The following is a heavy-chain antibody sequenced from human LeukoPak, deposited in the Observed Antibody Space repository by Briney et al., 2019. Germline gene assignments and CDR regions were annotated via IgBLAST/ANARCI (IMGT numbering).Heavy chain of an antibody. V-gene: IGHV4-4*07. Sequence: SETLSLTCTVSGGSISSYYWSWIRQPAGKGLEWIGRIYTSGSTNYNPSLKSRVTMSVDTSKNQFSLKLSSVTAADTAVYYCARAQPPLLEWLSSSLNWFDPWGQGTLVTVSS. CDR2: IYTSGST. CDR1: GGSISSYY. D-gene: IGHD3-3*01. J-gene: IGHJ5*02. CDR3: ARAQPPLLEWLSSSLNWFDP.